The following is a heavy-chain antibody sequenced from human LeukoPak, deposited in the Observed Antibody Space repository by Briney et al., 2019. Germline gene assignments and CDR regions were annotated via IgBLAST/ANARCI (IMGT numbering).Heavy chain of an antibody. D-gene: IGHD3-10*01. CDR3: ATQNSGSYSYYFDY. CDR2: ISSSGSTI. CDR1: GFTFSDYY. Sequence: GGSLRLSCAASGFTFSDYYMSWIRQAPGKGLEWVSYISSSGSTIYYADSVKGRFTISRDNSKNTLYLQMNSLRAEDTAVYYCATQNSGSYSYYFDYWGQGTLVTVSS. V-gene: IGHV3-11*04. J-gene: IGHJ4*02.